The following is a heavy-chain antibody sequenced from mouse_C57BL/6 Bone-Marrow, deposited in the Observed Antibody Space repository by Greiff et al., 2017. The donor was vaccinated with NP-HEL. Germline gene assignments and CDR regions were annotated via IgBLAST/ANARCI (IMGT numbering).Heavy chain of an antibody. D-gene: IGHD2-12*01. CDR3: AKGGYYSSMDY. CDR2: IDPANGNT. V-gene: IGHV14-3*01. Sequence: EVQLQQSVAELVRPGASVKLSCTASGFNIKNTYMRWVKQRPEQGLEWIGRIDPANGNTKYDPKFQGKATITADTSSNTAYLQLSSLTSEDTAIYYCAKGGYYSSMDYWGQGTSVTVSS. CDR1: GFNIKNTY. J-gene: IGHJ4*01.